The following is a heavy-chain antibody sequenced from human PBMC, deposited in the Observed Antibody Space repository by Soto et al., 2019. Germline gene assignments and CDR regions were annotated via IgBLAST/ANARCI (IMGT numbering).Heavy chain of an antibody. CDR1: GGTFSSYA. Sequence: ASVKVSCKASGGTFSSYAISWVRQAPGQGLEWMGGIIPIFGTANYAQKFQGRVTITADESTSTAYMELSSLRSEDTAVYYCAREEAPYCTNGVCYIRDYYYGMDVWGQGTTVTVSS. J-gene: IGHJ6*02. CDR2: IIPIFGTA. D-gene: IGHD2-8*01. V-gene: IGHV1-69*13. CDR3: AREEAPYCTNGVCYIRDYYYGMDV.